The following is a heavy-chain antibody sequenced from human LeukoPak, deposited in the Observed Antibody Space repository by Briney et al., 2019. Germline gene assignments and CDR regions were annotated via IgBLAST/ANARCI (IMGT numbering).Heavy chain of an antibody. Sequence: GGSLRLSCAASGFTFSSYAMSWVRQAPGKGLEWVSAISGSGGSTYYADSVKGRFTISRDNSKNTLYLQMNSLRAEDTAVYYCAKDQAQITMVRGPTGFDYWGQGTLVTVSS. V-gene: IGHV3-23*01. D-gene: IGHD3-10*01. J-gene: IGHJ4*02. CDR2: ISGSGGST. CDR1: GFTFSSYA. CDR3: AKDQAQITMVRGPTGFDY.